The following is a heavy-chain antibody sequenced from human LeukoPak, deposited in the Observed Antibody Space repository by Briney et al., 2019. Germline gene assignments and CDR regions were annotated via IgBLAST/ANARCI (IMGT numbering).Heavy chain of an antibody. Sequence: GGSLRLSCAASGFTFSNYWMSWVRQAPGKGLEWVANINQGGSEKFYVDSVEGRFTISRDNAKNSLYLQMNSLRAEDTAVYYCARDAFASGSYNPFDNWGQGTLVTVSS. J-gene: IGHJ4*02. V-gene: IGHV3-7*01. CDR1: GFTFSNYW. CDR3: ARDAFASGSYNPFDN. CDR2: INQGGSEK. D-gene: IGHD3-10*01.